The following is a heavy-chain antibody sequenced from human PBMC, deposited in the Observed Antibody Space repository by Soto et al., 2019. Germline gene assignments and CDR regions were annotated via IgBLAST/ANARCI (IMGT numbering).Heavy chain of an antibody. CDR1: GFTFNNYA. Sequence: QVQLVESGGGVVQPGRSLRLSCAASGFTFNNYAMHWVRQAPGKGLEWVAVLLSDGTNKYYADSVKGRFTISRDNSKNILYLQMDSLRPEDTAVYYCARTTKYYYDNSGYHSYWYFDLWGRGTLVTVSS. J-gene: IGHJ2*01. CDR3: ARTTKYYYDNSGYHSYWYFDL. CDR2: LLSDGTNK. V-gene: IGHV3-30-3*01. D-gene: IGHD3-22*01.